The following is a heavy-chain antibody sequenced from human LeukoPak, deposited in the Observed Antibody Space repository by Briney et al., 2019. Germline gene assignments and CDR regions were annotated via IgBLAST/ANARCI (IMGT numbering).Heavy chain of an antibody. CDR3: AELGITMIGGV. V-gene: IGHV3-48*03. D-gene: IGHD3-10*02. Sequence: GGSLRLSCAASGFTFSASDMNWVRQTPGKGLEWVSYISSSGSTIYYADSVKGRFTISRDNAKNSLYLQMNSLRAEDTAVYYCAELGITMIGGVWGKGTTVTISS. J-gene: IGHJ6*04. CDR2: ISSSGSTI. CDR1: GFTFSASD.